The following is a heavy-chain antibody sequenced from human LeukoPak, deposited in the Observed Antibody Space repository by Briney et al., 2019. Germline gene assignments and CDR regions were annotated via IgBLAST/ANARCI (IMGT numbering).Heavy chain of an antibody. D-gene: IGHD6-19*01. CDR3: AKVAYSSGPGYMAFDI. CDR2: ISGSGGST. Sequence: TGGSLRLSCAASGFTFSSYWMNWVRQAPGKGLEWVSAISGSGGSTYYADSVKGRFTISRDNSKNTLYLQMNSLRAEDTAVYYCAKVAYSSGPGYMAFDIWGQGTMVTVSS. CDR1: GFTFSSYW. V-gene: IGHV3-23*01. J-gene: IGHJ3*02.